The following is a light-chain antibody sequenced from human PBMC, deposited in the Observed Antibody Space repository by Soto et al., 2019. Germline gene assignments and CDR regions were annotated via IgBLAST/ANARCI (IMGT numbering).Light chain of an antibody. J-gene: IGLJ3*02. CDR3: SSYTITSSLL. CDR1: SSDVGGYNY. V-gene: IGLV2-14*01. CDR2: EVS. Sequence: QSALTQPASVSGSPGQSITISCTGTSSDVGGYNYVSWYQQHTGKAPKLMIYEVSNRPSGVSNRISGSKSGNTASLTISGLQAEDEGDYYCSSYTITSSLLFGGGTKLTVL.